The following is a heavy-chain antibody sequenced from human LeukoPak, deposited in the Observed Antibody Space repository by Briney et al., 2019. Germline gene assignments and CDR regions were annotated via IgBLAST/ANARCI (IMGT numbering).Heavy chain of an antibody. CDR3: ARGTYYYDSSGHDFDY. D-gene: IGHD3-22*01. CDR1: GFTFSSYW. Sequence: GGSLRLSCAASGFTFSSYWMSWVRQAPGKGLEWVANIKQDGSEKYYVDSVKGRFTISRDNAKNSLYLQMNSLRAEDTAVYYCARGTYYYDSSGHDFDYWGQGTLVTVSS. CDR2: IKQDGSEK. V-gene: IGHV3-7*01. J-gene: IGHJ4*02.